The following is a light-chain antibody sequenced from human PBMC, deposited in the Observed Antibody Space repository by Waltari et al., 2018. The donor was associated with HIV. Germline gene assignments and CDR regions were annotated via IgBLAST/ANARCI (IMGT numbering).Light chain of an antibody. CDR2: EDH. Sequence: NFMLTQPHSVSESPGKTVTISCTRSSGSIASNYVQWCQQRPGSAPTTVIYEDHQRPSGVPDRFSGSIDRSSNAAFLTLSGLKSDDEADYYCQSYDDTNRGFGGGTKLTVL. CDR3: QSYDDTNRG. CDR1: SGSIASNY. J-gene: IGLJ2*01. V-gene: IGLV6-57*04.